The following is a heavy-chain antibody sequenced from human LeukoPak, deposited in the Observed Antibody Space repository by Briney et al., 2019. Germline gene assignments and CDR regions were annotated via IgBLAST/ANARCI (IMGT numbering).Heavy chain of an antibody. J-gene: IGHJ4*02. D-gene: IGHD6-13*01. CDR3: ARLLMGIAAAATYFDY. CDR2: IYYSGST. CDR1: GGSISSSSYY. V-gene: IGHV4-39*01. Sequence: SETLSLTCTVSGGSISSSSYYWGWIRQPPGKGLEWIESIYYSGSTYYNPSLKSRVTISVDTSKNQFSLKLSSVTAADTAVYYCARLLMGIAAAATYFDYWGQGTLVTVSS.